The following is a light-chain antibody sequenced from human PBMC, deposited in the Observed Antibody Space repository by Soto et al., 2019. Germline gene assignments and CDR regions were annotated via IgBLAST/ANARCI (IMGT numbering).Light chain of an antibody. CDR1: SSDVGGYNF. V-gene: IGLV2-14*01. Sequence: QPVLTQPASVSGSPGQSITISCTGTSSDVGGYNFVSWYQQHPGKAPKLMIYDVSRRPSGVSNRFSGSKSGNTASLTISGLQADDEGDYYCSSYASSSTVVFGAGTKLTVL. J-gene: IGLJ3*02. CDR3: SSYASSSTVV. CDR2: DVS.